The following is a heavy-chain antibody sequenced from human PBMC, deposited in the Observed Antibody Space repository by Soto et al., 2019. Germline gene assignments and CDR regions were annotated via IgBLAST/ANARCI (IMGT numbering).Heavy chain of an antibody. V-gene: IGHV4-39*01. D-gene: IGHD3-10*01. CDR2: IYDAGTT. Sequence: QVQLQESGPGLVKPSEILSLTCAVSGASVSRIGFHWGWIRQPPGQGLEWIGSIYDAGTTFYNPSIKSRVTISADTSKNHFSLRLTSVTAADTAVYYCARRGSGHTFDYWGQGTLVTVSS. CDR3: ARRGSGHTFDY. J-gene: IGHJ4*02. CDR1: GASVSRIGFH.